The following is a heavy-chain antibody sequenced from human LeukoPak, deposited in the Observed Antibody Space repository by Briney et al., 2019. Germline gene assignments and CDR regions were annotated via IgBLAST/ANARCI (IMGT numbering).Heavy chain of an antibody. Sequence: ASVKVSCKASGYTFSVYYIHWVRQAPGQGLEWMGWINTKNGATKYAQKFQGRVTLTRDTSIITAYMELTSLTSDDTAVYYRVRDGYTYGQFDYWAQGALVAVAS. V-gene: IGHV1-2*02. J-gene: IGHJ4*02. D-gene: IGHD5-18*01. CDR3: VRDGYTYGQFDY. CDR2: INTKNGAT. CDR1: GYTFSVYY.